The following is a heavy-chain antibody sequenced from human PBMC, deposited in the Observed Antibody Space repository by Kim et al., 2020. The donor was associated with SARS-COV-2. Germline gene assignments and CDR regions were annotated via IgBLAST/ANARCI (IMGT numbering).Heavy chain of an antibody. D-gene: IGHD3-10*01. J-gene: IGHJ4*02. V-gene: IGHV3-73*01. CDR3: SFYLSGSYYFDY. CDR2: IKSKANNYAT. Sequence: GGSLRLSCAASGFTFSGSNVHWVRQASGKGLEWVGRIKSKANNYATTYGASVKGRFTISRDDSANTAYLQMNSLKTEDTAVYYCSFYLSGSYYFDYWGQGTLVTVSS. CDR1: GFTFSGSN.